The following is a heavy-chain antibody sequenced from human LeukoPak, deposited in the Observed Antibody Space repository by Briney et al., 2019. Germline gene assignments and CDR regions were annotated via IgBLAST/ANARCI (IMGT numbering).Heavy chain of an antibody. V-gene: IGHV3-30-3*01. CDR3: ASSGSYQTPFDP. CDR2: ISYDGGEK. Sequence: GGSLRLSCAASGFTFSSYAMHWVRQAPGKGLEWVALISYDGGEKYYADSVKGRFTISRDNAKNSLYLQMNSLRAEDTAVYYCASSGSYQTPFDPWGQGTLVTVSS. D-gene: IGHD1-26*01. CDR1: GFTFSSYA. J-gene: IGHJ5*02.